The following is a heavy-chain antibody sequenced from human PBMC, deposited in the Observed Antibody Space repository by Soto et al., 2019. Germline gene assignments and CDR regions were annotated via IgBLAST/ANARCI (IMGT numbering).Heavy chain of an antibody. D-gene: IGHD3-3*01. Sequence: GGSLRLSCSASGFTFSSYSMHWVRQAPGKGLEYVSAISSDGGSTYYTDSVKGRFTISRDNSKNTLYLQMSSLGAEDTALYFCIPPPDLLGDGFDMWGQGTMVTVSS. CDR3: IPPPDLLGDGFDM. J-gene: IGHJ3*02. CDR1: GFTFSSYS. V-gene: IGHV3-64D*08. CDR2: ISSDGGST.